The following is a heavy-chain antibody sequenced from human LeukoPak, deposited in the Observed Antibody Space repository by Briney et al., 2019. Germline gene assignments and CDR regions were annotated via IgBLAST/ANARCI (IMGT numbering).Heavy chain of an antibody. J-gene: IGHJ4*02. D-gene: IGHD2/OR15-2a*01. V-gene: IGHV3-48*04. Sequence: PGGSLRLSCEASGFTFNIFSMNWVRQAPGKGLEWLSHIGGNTGIIWYADSVKGRFTISKDNAKNTVYLQMNSLRAEDTAVYYCVSFYETYWGRGTLVTVSS. CDR1: GFTFNIFS. CDR2: IGGNTGII. CDR3: VSFYETY.